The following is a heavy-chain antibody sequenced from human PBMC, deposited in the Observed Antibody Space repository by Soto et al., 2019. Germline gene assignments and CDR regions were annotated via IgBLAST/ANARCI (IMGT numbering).Heavy chain of an antibody. Sequence: GSLRVSCAAAGFTFDDYTMHWVRQTPGKGLEWVSLISWDGDSAYYADSVRGRFTISRDNSKNSLFLQMNNVRAEDAALYFCAKGTRGNSPELDFWGQGTLVTVSS. V-gene: IGHV3-43*01. CDR2: ISWDGDSA. CDR3: AKGTRGNSPELDF. CDR1: GFTFDDYT. J-gene: IGHJ4*02. D-gene: IGHD1-1*01.